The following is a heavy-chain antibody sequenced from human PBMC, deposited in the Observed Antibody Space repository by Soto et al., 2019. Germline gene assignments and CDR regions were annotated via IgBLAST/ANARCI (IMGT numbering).Heavy chain of an antibody. D-gene: IGHD6-13*01. Sequence: EVQLLESGGGLVQPGGSLRLSCAASGFTFSTYVMSWVRQATGKGLEWVSSISTSGGSAYYADSVKGRFTISRDNSKNTLYLQMSSLRVDDTAVYFCVKGGGSSWNPGDYFFDHWGQGTLVTVSS. V-gene: IGHV3-23*01. J-gene: IGHJ4*02. CDR2: ISTSGGSA. CDR1: GFTFSTYV. CDR3: VKGGGSSWNPGDYFFDH.